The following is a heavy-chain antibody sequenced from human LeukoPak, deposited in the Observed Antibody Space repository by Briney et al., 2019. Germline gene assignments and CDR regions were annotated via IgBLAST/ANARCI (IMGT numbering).Heavy chain of an antibody. V-gene: IGHV7-4-1*02. Sequence: ASVKVSCKASGYTFTSYAMNWVRQAPGQGLEWMGWINTNTGNPTYAQGFTGRFIFSLDTSVSTAYLQISSLQAEDTAVYYCARDGSRDGYNVDYWGQGTLVTVSS. CDR1: GYTFTSYA. CDR2: INTNTGNP. CDR3: ARDGSRDGYNVDY. J-gene: IGHJ4*02. D-gene: IGHD5-24*01.